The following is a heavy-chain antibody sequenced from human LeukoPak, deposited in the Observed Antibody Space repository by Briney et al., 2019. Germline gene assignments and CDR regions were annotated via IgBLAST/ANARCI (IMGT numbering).Heavy chain of an antibody. D-gene: IGHD6-19*01. CDR1: GFTFSNYA. V-gene: IGHV3-30-3*01. J-gene: IGHJ4*02. Sequence: GGSLRLSCAASGFTFSNYAMHWVRQAPGKGLEWVAIIGNDGSSKYYADSVKGRFTLSRDNTKYTVYLQMNSLRGEDMADYYCARGRGLGRGWYGGDYWGQGTLVTVSS. CDR2: IGNDGSSK. CDR3: ARGRGLGRGWYGGDY.